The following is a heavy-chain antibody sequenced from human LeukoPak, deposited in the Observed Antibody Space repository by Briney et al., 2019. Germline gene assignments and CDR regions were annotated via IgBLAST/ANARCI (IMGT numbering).Heavy chain of an antibody. CDR1: GFTVGSNY. V-gene: IGHV3-53*01. D-gene: IGHD6-13*01. J-gene: IGHJ6*02. CDR3: ARGRQSLAAAGPGYYYGMDV. Sequence: PGGSLRLSCAASGFTVGSNYMSWVRQAPGKGLEWVSVIYSGGSTYYADSVKGRFTISRDNSKNTLYLQMNSLRAEDTAVYYCARGRQSLAAAGPGYYYGMDVWGQGTTVTVSS. CDR2: IYSGGST.